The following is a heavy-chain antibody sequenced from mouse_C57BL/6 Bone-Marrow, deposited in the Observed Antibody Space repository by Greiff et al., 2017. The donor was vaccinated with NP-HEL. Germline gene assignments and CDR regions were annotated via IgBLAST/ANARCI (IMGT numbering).Heavy chain of an antibody. V-gene: IGHV1-26*01. D-gene: IGHD1-1*01. CDR2: INPNNGGT. J-gene: IGHJ2*01. Sequence: EVQLQQSGPELVKPGASVKISCKASGYTFTDYYMNWVKQSPGKSLEWIGDINPNNGGTCYPQKFKGKATFTVDKSSSTAYMELRSLTSEDSAGNYCAREFIITTVVATGDYWGQGTTLTVSS. CDR1: GYTFTDYY. CDR3: AREFIITTVVATGDY.